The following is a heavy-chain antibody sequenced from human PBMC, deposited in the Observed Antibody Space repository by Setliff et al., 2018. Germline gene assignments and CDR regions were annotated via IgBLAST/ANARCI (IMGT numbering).Heavy chain of an antibody. D-gene: IGHD3-3*01. CDR3: ARGKTFFGAFIRAFDI. V-gene: IGHV4-38-2*02. J-gene: IGHJ3*02. Sequence: PSETLSLTCTVSGDSLSNGFYWGWIRQTPGKGLHWIGSIYNSGKTYSNPSLKSRVTISLDTSKNQFSLKLSSVTAADTAVYHCARGKTFFGAFIRAFDIWGQGRMVTVSS. CDR2: IYNSGKT. CDR1: GDSLSNGFY.